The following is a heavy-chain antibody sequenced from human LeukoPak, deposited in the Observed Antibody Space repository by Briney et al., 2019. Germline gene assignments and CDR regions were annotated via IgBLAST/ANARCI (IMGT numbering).Heavy chain of an antibody. CDR3: ARVIVGATYYYYYYMDV. CDR2: IYHSGST. D-gene: IGHD1-26*01. Sequence: SETLSLTCTVSGYPISSGYYWGWIRQPPGKGLEWIGSIYHSGSTYYNPSLKSRVTISVDTSKNQFSLKLSSVTAADTAVYYCARVIVGATYYYYYYMDVWGKGTTVTVSS. J-gene: IGHJ6*03. V-gene: IGHV4-38-2*02. CDR1: GYPISSGYY.